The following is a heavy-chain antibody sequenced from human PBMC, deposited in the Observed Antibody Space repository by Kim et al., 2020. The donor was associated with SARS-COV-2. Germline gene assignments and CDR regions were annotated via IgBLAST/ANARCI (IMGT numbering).Heavy chain of an antibody. D-gene: IGHD3-10*01. Sequence: ASVKVSCKASGYTFTTYAMHWVRRAPGQRPEWMGWINAGNGNTKYSQKFQGRVTISRDTSASTAYMELSSLTSEDTAVYYCVRGDRGYYNMDVWGQGTTVTVSS. CDR3: VRGDRGYYNMDV. V-gene: IGHV1-3*01. CDR2: INAGNGNT. CDR1: GYTFTTYA. J-gene: IGHJ6*02.